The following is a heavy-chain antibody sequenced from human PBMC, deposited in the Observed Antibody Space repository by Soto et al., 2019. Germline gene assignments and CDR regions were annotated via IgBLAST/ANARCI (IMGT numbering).Heavy chain of an antibody. J-gene: IGHJ4*02. Sequence: GGSLRLSCAASGFTFTRYSINWGRQAPGKGLEWVSSISSTTNYIYYGDSMKGRFTISRDNAKNSLYLEMNSLRAEDTAVYYCARESEDLTSNFDYWGQGTLVTVS. CDR2: ISSTTNYI. V-gene: IGHV3-21*06. CDR1: GFTFTRYS. CDR3: ARESEDLTSNFDY.